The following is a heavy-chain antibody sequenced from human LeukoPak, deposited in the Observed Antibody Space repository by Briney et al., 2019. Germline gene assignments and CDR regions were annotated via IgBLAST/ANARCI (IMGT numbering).Heavy chain of an antibody. CDR2: INHSGST. J-gene: IGHJ4*02. D-gene: IGHD3-10*01. V-gene: IGHV4-34*01. CDR1: GGSFSGYY. CDR3: ASDGYYYGSGNRFDY. Sequence: SETLSLTCAVYGGSFSGYYWSWIRQPPGKGLEWIGEINHSGSTNYNPSLKSRVTISVDTSKNQFSLKLSSVTAADTAVYYCASDGYYYGSGNRFDYWGQGTLVTVSS.